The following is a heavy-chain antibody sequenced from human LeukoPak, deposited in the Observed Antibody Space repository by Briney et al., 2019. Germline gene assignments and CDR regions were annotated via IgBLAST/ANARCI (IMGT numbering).Heavy chain of an antibody. Sequence: GGSLRLSCAASGFTFSSYGMHWVRQAPGKGLEWVAVISYDGSNKYYADSVKGRFTISRDNSKNTLYLQMNSLRAEDTAVYYCARAGYYDFWSGYNYFDYWGQGTLVTVSS. CDR1: GFTFSSYG. CDR2: ISYDGSNK. CDR3: ARAGYYDFWSGYNYFDY. D-gene: IGHD3-3*01. J-gene: IGHJ4*02. V-gene: IGHV3-30*03.